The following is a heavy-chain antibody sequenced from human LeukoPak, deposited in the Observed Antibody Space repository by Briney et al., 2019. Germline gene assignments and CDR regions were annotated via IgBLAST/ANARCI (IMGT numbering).Heavy chain of an antibody. CDR2: INHSGST. CDR3: ARHSLTTVTSTMFDP. D-gene: IGHD4-17*01. CDR1: GGSFSGYY. Sequence: SETVSLTCAVYGGSFSGYYWSWIRQPPGKGLEWIGEINHSGSTNYNPSLKSRVTISVDTSKNQFSLKLSSVTAADTAVYYCARHSLTTVTSTMFDPWGQGTLVTVSS. J-gene: IGHJ5*02. V-gene: IGHV4-34*01.